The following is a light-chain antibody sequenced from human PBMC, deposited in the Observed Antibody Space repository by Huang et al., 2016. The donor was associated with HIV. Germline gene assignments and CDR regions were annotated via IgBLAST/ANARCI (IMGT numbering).Light chain of an antibody. V-gene: IGKV3-20*01. Sequence: DIVLTQSPGTLSLSPGEGATLSCWASQSVNSDYLAWYQQRPGQAPRLVIYGASNRATGIPDRFSVSGSGTDVTLTISRLEPEDFAVYYCQQYDTSPYTFGQGTKLEIK. J-gene: IGKJ2*01. CDR1: QSVNSDY. CDR3: QQYDTSPYT. CDR2: GAS.